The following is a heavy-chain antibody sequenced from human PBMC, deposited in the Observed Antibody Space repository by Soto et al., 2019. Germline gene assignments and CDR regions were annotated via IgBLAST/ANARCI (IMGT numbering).Heavy chain of an antibody. CDR3: ARAYDFWSGYYLQKNWFDP. D-gene: IGHD3-3*01. CDR1: GGSFSGYY. V-gene: IGHV4-34*01. J-gene: IGHJ5*02. Sequence: SSETLSLTCAVYGGSFSGYYWSWIRQPPGKGLEWIGEINHSGSTNYNPSLKSRVTISVDTSKNQFSLKLSSVTAADTAVYYCARAYDFWSGYYLQKNWFDPWGQGTLVTVSS. CDR2: INHSGST.